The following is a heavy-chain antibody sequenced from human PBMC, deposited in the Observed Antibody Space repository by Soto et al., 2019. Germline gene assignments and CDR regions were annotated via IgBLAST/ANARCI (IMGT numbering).Heavy chain of an antibody. CDR3: AVDRRAYCDFWSGYYDY. CDR1: GYTFTSYG. J-gene: IGHJ4*02. D-gene: IGHD3-3*01. Sequence: ASVKVSCKASGYTFTSYGISWVRQAPGQGLEWMGWISAYNGNTNYAQKLQGRVTMNTDTSTSKAYMELRSLRSDDTAVYYCAVDRRAYCDFWSGYYDYWGQGTLVTVSS. CDR2: ISAYNGNT. V-gene: IGHV1-18*01.